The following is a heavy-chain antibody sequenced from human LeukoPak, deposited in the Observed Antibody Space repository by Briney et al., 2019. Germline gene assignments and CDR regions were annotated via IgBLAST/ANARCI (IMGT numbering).Heavy chain of an antibody. CDR3: ARDESGYSYGWD. D-gene: IGHD5-18*01. CDR1: GGTFSSYA. J-gene: IGHJ4*02. V-gene: IGHV1-3*01. Sequence: EASVKVSCKASGGTFSSYAISWVRQAPGQRLEWMGWINAGNGNTKYSQKFQGRVTITRDTSASTAYMELSSLRSEDTAVYYCARDESGYSYGWDWGQGTLVTVSS. CDR2: INAGNGNT.